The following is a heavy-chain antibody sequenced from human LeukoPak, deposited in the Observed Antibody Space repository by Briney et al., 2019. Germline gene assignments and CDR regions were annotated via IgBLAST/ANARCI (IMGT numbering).Heavy chain of an antibody. D-gene: IGHD3-3*01. V-gene: IGHV3-23*01. CDR2: ISGSGGST. CDR3: ARYNYDFSACGDY. CDR1: GFTFSSYA. J-gene: IGHJ4*02. Sequence: GGSLRLSCAVSGFTFSSYAMSLVRQAPGKGLEWVSAISGSGGSTYYADSVTGRFTISRDNSKNTLYLQMNGLRAEDTAVYYCARYNYDFSACGDYWGQGTLVTVSS.